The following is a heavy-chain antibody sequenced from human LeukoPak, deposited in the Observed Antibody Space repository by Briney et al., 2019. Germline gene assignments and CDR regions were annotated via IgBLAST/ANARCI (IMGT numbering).Heavy chain of an antibody. V-gene: IGHV2-5*02. D-gene: IGHD2-15*01. CDR2: IYWDDDK. Sequence: SGPTLVKPTQTLTLTCTFSAFSLSTSGVGVTWIRQPPGKALEWLALIYWDDDKRYSPSLKSRLTITKDTSKNQVVLTMTNMDPVDTPTYYCAHRPGRGIPAAHWGQGTLVTVSS. CDR3: AHRPGRGIPAAH. J-gene: IGHJ4*02. CDR1: AFSLSTSGVG.